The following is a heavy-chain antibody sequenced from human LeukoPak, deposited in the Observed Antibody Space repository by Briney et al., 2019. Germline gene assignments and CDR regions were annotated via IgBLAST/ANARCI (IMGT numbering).Heavy chain of an antibody. J-gene: IGHJ4*02. CDR3: ARVRRGYSYGYSSPLDY. Sequence: PGGSLRLSCAASGFTFSSYGMSWVRQAPGKGLEWVSAISGSGGSTYYADSVKGRFTISRDNAKNSLYLQMNSLRAEDTAVYYCARVRRGYSYGYSSPLDYWGQGTLVTVSS. V-gene: IGHV3-23*01. CDR2: ISGSGGST. D-gene: IGHD5-18*01. CDR1: GFTFSSYG.